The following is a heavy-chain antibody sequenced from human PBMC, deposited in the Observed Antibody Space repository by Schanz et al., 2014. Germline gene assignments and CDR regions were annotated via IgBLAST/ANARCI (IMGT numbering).Heavy chain of an antibody. CDR2: INHSANT. V-gene: IGHV4-34*01. J-gene: IGHJ5*01. Sequence: QVQLQQWGAGLLKPSETLSLTCAVDGGSFSGYYWSWIRQSPDKGLEWIGEINHSANTTYNPSLKSRVTISGDTSKNQFSLTLTSVTAADTAVYYCARSPGDFPGWFDSWGQGTLVTVSS. CDR1: GGSFSGYY. D-gene: IGHD4-17*01. CDR3: ARSPGDFPGWFDS.